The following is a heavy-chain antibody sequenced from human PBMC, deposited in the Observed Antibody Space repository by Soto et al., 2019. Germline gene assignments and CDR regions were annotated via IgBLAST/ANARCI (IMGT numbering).Heavy chain of an antibody. CDR2: ISYDGSNK. Sequence: GGSLRLSCAASGFTFSSYGMHWVRQAPGKGLEWVAIISYDGSNKYYAESVKGRFTISRDKSKSTLYLQMNSLRAADTAVYYCAKDRLANPPYYYYYYGLDVWGQGTTVTVSS. J-gene: IGHJ6*02. D-gene: IGHD6-25*01. CDR3: AKDRLANPPYYYYYYGLDV. V-gene: IGHV3-30*18. CDR1: GFTFSSYG.